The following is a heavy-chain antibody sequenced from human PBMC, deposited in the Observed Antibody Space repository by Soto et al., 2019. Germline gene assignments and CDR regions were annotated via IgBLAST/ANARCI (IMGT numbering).Heavy chain of an antibody. CDR2: LYTGGGT. J-gene: IGHJ6*02. V-gene: IGHV3-53*02. CDR1: GFTVSDYH. CDR3: ARRYYSMDV. Sequence: EVQLVESGGGLIQPGGSLRLSCAASGFTVSDYHMNWVRQALGKGLEWVSVLYTGGGTYYADSVKGRFTISRDNSKNTFYLEMNSLRAEDTAVYYCARRYYSMDVWGQGTTVTVS.